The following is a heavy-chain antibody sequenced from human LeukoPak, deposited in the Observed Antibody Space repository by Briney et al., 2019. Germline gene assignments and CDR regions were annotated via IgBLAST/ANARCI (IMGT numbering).Heavy chain of an antibody. V-gene: IGHV3-74*01. J-gene: IGHJ4*02. CDR2: INSDGSTT. Sequence: GGSLRLSCAASGFTFSSYWMHWVRQVPGKGLVWVSRINSDGSTTNYADSVKGRITISRDNAKNTLFLQMNSLRAEDTAVYYCAGYYYDGSAYDYWGQGTLVTVSS. D-gene: IGHD3-22*01. CDR1: GFTFSSYW. CDR3: AGYYYDGSAYDY.